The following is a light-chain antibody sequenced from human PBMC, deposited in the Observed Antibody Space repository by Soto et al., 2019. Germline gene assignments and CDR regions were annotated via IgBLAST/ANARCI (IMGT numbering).Light chain of an antibody. Sequence: EIVMTQSPATLSVSPGERATLSCRASQSVSSNLAWYQQKPGQAPRLLIYGASTRATGIPARFSRSGSGKQLTVTISSLQSEDFAVYYCQQYNKWPRPPFGQGTKVEIK. CDR2: GAS. J-gene: IGKJ1*01. V-gene: IGKV3-15*01. CDR3: QQYNKWPRPP. CDR1: QSVSSN.